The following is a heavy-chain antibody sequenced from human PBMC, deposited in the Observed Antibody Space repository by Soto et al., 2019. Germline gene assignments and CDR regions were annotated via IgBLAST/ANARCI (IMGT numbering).Heavy chain of an antibody. Sequence: EVQLVESGGGLVQPGRSLRLSCAASGFTFDDYAMHWVRQAPGKGLEWVSGISWNSGSIGYADSVKGRFTISRDNAKNSLYLQMNSLRAEDTAVYYCAKDIGGPAATWSDGYYYYYGMDVWGQGTTVTVSS. CDR1: GFTFDDYA. D-gene: IGHD2-2*01. J-gene: IGHJ6*02. CDR3: AKDIGGPAATWSDGYYYYYGMDV. CDR2: ISWNSGSI. V-gene: IGHV3-9*01.